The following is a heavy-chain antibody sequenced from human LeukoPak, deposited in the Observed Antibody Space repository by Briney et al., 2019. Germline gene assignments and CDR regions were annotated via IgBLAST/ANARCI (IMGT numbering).Heavy chain of an antibody. J-gene: IGHJ4*02. CDR3: ARGGSDVDTAMVPFDY. V-gene: IGHV1-46*01. CDR1: GSTFTNYY. D-gene: IGHD5-18*01. Sequence: ASVKVSCKASGSTFTNYYMHWVRQAPGQGLEWMGIINPSGGSTNYAQKFQGRVTITADESTSTAYMELSSLRSEDTAVYYCARGGSDVDTAMVPFDYWGQGTLVTVSS. CDR2: INPSGGST.